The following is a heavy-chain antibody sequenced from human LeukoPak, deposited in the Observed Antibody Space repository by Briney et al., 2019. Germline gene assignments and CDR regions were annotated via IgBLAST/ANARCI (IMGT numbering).Heavy chain of an antibody. D-gene: IGHD6-6*01. Sequence: GGSLRLSCVASGLTFSNYGMHWVRQAPGKGLEWVALIWYDGSNKYYADSVKGRFTISRDNSKNTLYLQMNSLRAEDTAVYYCARDLSSSPQPSFDYWGQGTLVTVSS. CDR2: IWYDGSNK. J-gene: IGHJ4*02. V-gene: IGHV3-30*02. CDR1: GLTFSNYG. CDR3: ARDLSSSPQPSFDY.